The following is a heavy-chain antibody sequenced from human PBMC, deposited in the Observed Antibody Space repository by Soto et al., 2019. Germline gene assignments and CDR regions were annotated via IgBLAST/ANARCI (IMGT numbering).Heavy chain of an antibody. CDR1: GYSFTSYW. V-gene: IGHV5-10-1*01. J-gene: IGHJ2*01. Sequence: GESLKISCKGSGYSFTSYWISWVRQMPGKGLEWMGRIDPSDSYTNYSPSFQGHVTISADKSISTAYLQWSSLKASDTAMYYCARLPYYYDSSGSPFFDLWGRGTLVTVSS. D-gene: IGHD3-22*01. CDR2: IDPSDSYT. CDR3: ARLPYYYDSSGSPFFDL.